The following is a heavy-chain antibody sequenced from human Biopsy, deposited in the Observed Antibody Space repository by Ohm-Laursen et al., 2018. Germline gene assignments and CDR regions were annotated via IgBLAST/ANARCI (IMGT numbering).Heavy chain of an antibody. V-gene: IGHV1-18*01. CDR3: ARDRWPHVTLLGLVVFDF. CDR2: ISPYNGDT. Sequence: ASVKVSCKASGYTFTNYGISWVRQAPGQGLEWMGWISPYNGDTDYAQKLQGRVTMTTAKSTSTVYMDLRSLRSDDTAVYYCARDRWPHVTLLGLVVFDFWGQGTLVIVSS. J-gene: IGHJ4*02. CDR1: GYTFTNYG. D-gene: IGHD3-3*01.